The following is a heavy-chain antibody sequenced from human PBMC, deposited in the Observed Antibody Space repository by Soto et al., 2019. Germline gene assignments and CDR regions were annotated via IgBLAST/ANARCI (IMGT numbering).Heavy chain of an antibody. D-gene: IGHD1-26*01. CDR3: ARLSTSAGLWAHAC. Sequence: EVQLVESGGGLVQPGGSLRLSCAASGFSLSSYWMSWVRQAPGKGLEWVANMNQDGSESDYVGSVKGRFTFTRDNSNNSLYLQMNSLRAEDTAVYYCARLSTSAGLWAHACWGQGTLVTVSS. V-gene: IGHV3-7*01. CDR1: GFSLSSYW. CDR2: MNQDGSES. J-gene: IGHJ4*02.